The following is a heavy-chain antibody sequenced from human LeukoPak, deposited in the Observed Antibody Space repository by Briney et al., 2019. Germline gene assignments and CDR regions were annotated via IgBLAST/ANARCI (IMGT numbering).Heavy chain of an antibody. Sequence: PGGSLRLSCLASGFTFSDYYMSWVRQAPGKGLEWISYMSSRGYPTYYAESVKGRFTISRDNAKNALYLQMHNLRTADTAVYFCARVGIALTSPFDYWGLGTLVAVSS. D-gene: IGHD1-1*01. J-gene: IGHJ4*02. CDR3: ARVGIALTSPFDY. CDR2: MSSRGYPT. V-gene: IGHV3-11*01. CDR1: GFTFSDYY.